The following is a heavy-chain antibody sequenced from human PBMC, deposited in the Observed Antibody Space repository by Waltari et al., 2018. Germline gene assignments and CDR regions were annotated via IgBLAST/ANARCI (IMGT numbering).Heavy chain of an antibody. Sequence: EVQLVESGGGLVQPGGSLRLSCAASEFTFAYYWVTWVRQAPGKGLRVVSNIKEDGSDKYYGDSVKGRFTISRDNAKNSVYLQMSSLIVEDTAVYYCATQSWSNFEYWGQGTLVTVSS. CDR3: ATQSWSNFEY. V-gene: IGHV3-7*02. CDR1: EFTFAYYW. D-gene: IGHD3-3*01. J-gene: IGHJ4*02. CDR2: IKEDGSDK.